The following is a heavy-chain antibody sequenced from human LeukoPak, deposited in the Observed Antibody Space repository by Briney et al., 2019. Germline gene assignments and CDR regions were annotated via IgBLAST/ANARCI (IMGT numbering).Heavy chain of an antibody. CDR1: GFTFSSHW. CDR2: INGDGTTT. Sequence: GGSLRLSCAASGFTFSSHWIHWVRQAPGKGLVWVSRINGDGTTTSYADSVSGRFTISRDNAKNMLYLQMDSLRVEDTAVYFCARGTILRPRSAFEMWGQGTLVTVSS. V-gene: IGHV3-74*01. J-gene: IGHJ3*02. CDR3: ARGTILRPRSAFEM. D-gene: IGHD1/OR15-1a*01.